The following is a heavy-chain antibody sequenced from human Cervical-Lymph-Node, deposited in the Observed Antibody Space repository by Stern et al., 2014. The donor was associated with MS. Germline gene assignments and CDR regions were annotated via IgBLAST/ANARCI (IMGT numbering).Heavy chain of an antibody. Sequence: EVQLVESGAEVKKPGASLRISCKGSGYTFSNYWIGWVRQMPGKGLEWIGSIFPGDSDARYSPSFQGQITISADKSSNTAFLQWNSLKASDTAMYYCARRKYSSSYYYYFGMDVWGQGTTVTVSS. D-gene: IGHD6-13*01. J-gene: IGHJ6*02. CDR2: IFPGDSDA. V-gene: IGHV5-51*03. CDR3: ARRKYSSSYYYYFGMDV. CDR1: GYTFSNYW.